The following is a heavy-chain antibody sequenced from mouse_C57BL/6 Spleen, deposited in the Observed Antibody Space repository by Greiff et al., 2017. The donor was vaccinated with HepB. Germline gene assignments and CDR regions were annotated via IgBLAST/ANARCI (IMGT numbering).Heavy chain of an antibody. CDR3: ARSSYGNYFDY. CDR2: INPNNGGT. J-gene: IGHJ2*01. Sequence: VQLQQSGPELVKPGASVTMSCKASGYTFTDYNMHWVKQSHGKSLEWIGYINPNNGGTSYNQKFKGKATLTVNKSSSTAYMELRSLTSEDSAVYYCARSSYGNYFDYWCQGTTLTVSS. V-gene: IGHV1-22*01. D-gene: IGHD2-1*01. CDR1: GYTFTDYN.